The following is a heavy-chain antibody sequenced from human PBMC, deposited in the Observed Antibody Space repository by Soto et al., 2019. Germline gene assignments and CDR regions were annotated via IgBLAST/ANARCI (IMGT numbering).Heavy chain of an antibody. CDR3: ARYYYDSSGYGGMDV. D-gene: IGHD3-22*01. CDR1: GFSLSNARMG. V-gene: IGHV2-26*01. CDR2: IFSNDEK. Sequence: ASGPTLVNPTETLTLTCTVSGFSLSNARMGVSWIRQPPGKALEWLAHIFSNDEKSYSTSLKSRLTISKDTSKSQVVLTMTNMDPVDTATYYCARYYYDSSGYGGMDVWGQGTTVTVSS. J-gene: IGHJ6*02.